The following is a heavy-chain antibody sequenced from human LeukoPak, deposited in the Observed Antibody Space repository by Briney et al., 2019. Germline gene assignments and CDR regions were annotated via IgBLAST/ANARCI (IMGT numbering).Heavy chain of an antibody. V-gene: IGHV3-30*02. D-gene: IGHD1-26*01. J-gene: IGHJ4*02. Sequence: GGSLRLSCAASGFTFSSYGMHWVRQAPGKGLEWVAFIRYDGSNKYYADSVKGRFTISRDNSKNTLYLQMNSLRAEDTAVYYCAKDVDFVGATQDYWGQGTLVTVSS. CDR2: IRYDGSNK. CDR3: AKDVDFVGATQDY. CDR1: GFTFSSYG.